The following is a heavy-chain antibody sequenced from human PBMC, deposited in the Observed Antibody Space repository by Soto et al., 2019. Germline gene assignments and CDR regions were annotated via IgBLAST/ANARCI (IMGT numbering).Heavy chain of an antibody. CDR1: GFSLTTSVVG. Sequence: QITLNESGPTVVNPAETLTLTCTFSGFSLTTSVVGVGWIRQSPGKAPDCLALIYWDVDKRYSASLNSRLNIANDTAKNQVVLTMASVDPADTATYYCAHRILRTVFGLVTTTAIDFDFWGQGTPVVVSS. D-gene: IGHD3-3*01. J-gene: IGHJ4*02. V-gene: IGHV2-5*02. CDR2: IYWDVDK. CDR3: AHRILRTVFGLVTTTAIDFDF.